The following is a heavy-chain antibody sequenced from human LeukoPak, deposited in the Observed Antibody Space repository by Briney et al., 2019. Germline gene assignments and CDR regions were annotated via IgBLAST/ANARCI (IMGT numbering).Heavy chain of an antibody. CDR2: ISVDGGRT. Sequence: PGGSLRLSCTSSGFTFSSYTMSWVRQAPGKGLEWVSSISVDGGRTSYADSVKGRFTISRDNSKNTLYLRMNSLRVDDTAVYYCAPIGGWGTYPLDYWAQGPLVTVSS. V-gene: IGHV3-23*01. CDR1: GFTFSSYT. D-gene: IGHD3-16*01. CDR3: APIGGWGTYPLDY. J-gene: IGHJ4*02.